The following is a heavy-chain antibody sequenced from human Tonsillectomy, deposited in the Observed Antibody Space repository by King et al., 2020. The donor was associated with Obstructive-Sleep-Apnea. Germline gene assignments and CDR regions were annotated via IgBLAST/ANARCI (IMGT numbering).Heavy chain of an antibody. CDR3: AKDILEERGGITSWGVLDY. J-gene: IGHJ4*02. CDR2: ISGSGGST. Sequence: VQLVESGGGLVQPGGSLRLSCAASGFTFSTYAMSWVRQAPGKGLEWVSAISGSGGSTYYADSVKGRFTISRDNSKNTLFLQMNSLRAEDTAIYFCAKDILEERGGITSWGVLDYWGQGTLVTVSS. CDR1: GFTFSTYA. V-gene: IGHV3-23*04. D-gene: IGHD1-7*01.